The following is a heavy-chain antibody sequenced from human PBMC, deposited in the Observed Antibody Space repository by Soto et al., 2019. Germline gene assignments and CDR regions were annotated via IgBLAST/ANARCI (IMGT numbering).Heavy chain of an antibody. CDR1: GYRFTSNW. J-gene: IGHJ5*02. Sequence: GESLKISCQGSGYRFTSNWIAWVRQMPGKGLEWMGIIYPGDSDTRYSPSFQGQVTMSVDRSISTAYLQWSSLKASDTAVYYCATLMGTSAWFDPWGQGNLVTVSS. V-gene: IGHV5-51*01. CDR3: ATLMGTSAWFDP. D-gene: IGHD1-1*01. CDR2: IYPGDSDT.